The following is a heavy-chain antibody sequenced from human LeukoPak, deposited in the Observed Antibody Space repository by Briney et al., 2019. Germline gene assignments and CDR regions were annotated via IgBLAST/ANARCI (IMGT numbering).Heavy chain of an antibody. CDR2: ISYDGSNK. CDR3: AKSPRGGAIDY. Sequence: GGSLRLSCAASGFTFSSYAMHWVRQAPGKGLEWVAVISYDGSNKYYADSVKGRFTISRDNSKNTLYLQMNSLRAEDTAVCYCAKSPRGGAIDYWGQGTLVTVSS. J-gene: IGHJ4*02. D-gene: IGHD3-16*01. V-gene: IGHV3-30-3*02. CDR1: GFTFSSYA.